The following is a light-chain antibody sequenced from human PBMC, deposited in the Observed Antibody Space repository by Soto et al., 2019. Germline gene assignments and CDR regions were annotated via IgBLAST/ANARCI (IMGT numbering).Light chain of an antibody. V-gene: IGKV2-30*02. CDR1: QSLVHSNGNTF. CDR2: KVS. J-gene: IGKJ1*01. CDR3: MQGTYAPKT. Sequence: EVVITQSPLSLPVTLGQPASISCRSSQSLVHSNGNTFLTWFQQRPGQSPRRLIYKVSIRDSGVSDRFSGSGSGTDFTLKISRVEAEDVGVYYCMQGTYAPKTFGQGTKVDSK.